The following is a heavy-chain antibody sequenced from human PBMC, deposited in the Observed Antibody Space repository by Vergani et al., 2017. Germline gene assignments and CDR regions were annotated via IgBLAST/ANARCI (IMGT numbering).Heavy chain of an antibody. CDR2: IIPIFGTA. J-gene: IGHJ4*02. Sequence: QVQLVQSGAEVKKPGSSVKVSCKASGGTFSSYAISWVRQAPGQGLEWMGGIIPIFGTANYAQKFQGRVTITADESTSTAYMELISLRSEDTAVYYCAKEYYYGSGSHSFDYWGQGTLVTVSS. CDR1: GGTFSSYA. D-gene: IGHD3-10*01. V-gene: IGHV1-69*01. CDR3: AKEYYYGSGSHSFDY.